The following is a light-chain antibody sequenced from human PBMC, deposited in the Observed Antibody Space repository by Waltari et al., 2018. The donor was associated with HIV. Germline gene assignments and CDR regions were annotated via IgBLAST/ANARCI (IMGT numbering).Light chain of an antibody. V-gene: IGLV2-14*01. CDR2: EVT. J-gene: IGLJ2*01. CDR3: TSYTSSSTLVV. CDR1: SSDVGGYNY. Sequence: QSALTQPASVSGSLGQSLTIPCTGTSSDVGGYNYVSWYQHHPGKAPKLMIYEVTKRPSGVSNRFSGAKSGNTASLTISGLQAEDESDYYCTSYTSSSTLVVFGGGTNLTVL.